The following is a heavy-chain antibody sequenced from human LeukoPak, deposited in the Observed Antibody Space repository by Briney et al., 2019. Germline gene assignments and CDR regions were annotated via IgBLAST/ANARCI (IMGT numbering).Heavy chain of an antibody. J-gene: IGHJ4*02. Sequence: GASVKVSCKASGYTFTSYYMHWVRQDPGQGLEWMGIINPSGGSTSYAQKFQGRVTMTRDTSTSTVYMELSSLRSEDTAVYYCARARAFLTMIAPNDYWGQGTLVTVSS. V-gene: IGHV1-46*01. CDR1: GYTFTSYY. CDR2: INPSGGST. CDR3: ARARAFLTMIAPNDY. D-gene: IGHD3-22*01.